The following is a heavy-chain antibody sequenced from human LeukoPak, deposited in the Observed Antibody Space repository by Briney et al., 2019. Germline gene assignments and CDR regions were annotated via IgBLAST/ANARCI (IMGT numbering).Heavy chain of an antibody. D-gene: IGHD2-8*02. V-gene: IGHV4-4*02. J-gene: IGHJ4*02. CDR1: GVSISSTNW. CDR3: ARAGGPYWPLDY. Sequence: SETLSHTCGVSGVSISSTNWWTWVRQPPGKGLEWIGEVHLNGRTNDNPSLRSRLTMSVDLSENHISLKLASVTAADTAVYYCARAGGPYWPLDYWGQGILVTVSS. CDR2: VHLNGRT.